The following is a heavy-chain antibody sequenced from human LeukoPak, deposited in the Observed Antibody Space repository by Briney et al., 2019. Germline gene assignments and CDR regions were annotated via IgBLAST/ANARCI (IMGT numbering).Heavy chain of an antibody. V-gene: IGHV5-51*01. CDR2: IYPGDSDT. J-gene: IGHJ4*02. CDR3: ARHASGGYSYGYFDY. D-gene: IGHD5-18*01. Sequence: GESLKISCKGSGYSFTSYWIGWVRQMPGKGLEGMGIIYPGDSDTRYSPSFQGQVTISADKSISTAYLQWSSLKASDTAMYYCARHASGGYSYGYFDYWGQGTLVTVSS. CDR1: GYSFTSYW.